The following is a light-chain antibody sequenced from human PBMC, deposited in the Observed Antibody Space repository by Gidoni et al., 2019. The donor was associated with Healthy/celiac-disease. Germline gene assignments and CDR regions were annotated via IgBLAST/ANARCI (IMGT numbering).Light chain of an antibody. Sequence: DIQMTQSPSSLSASVGDRVTITCRASQSISSYLNWYQQKPGKAPKLLIYAASSLQSGVPSRFSGSGSGTDFTLTISRLQPEDFANYYCQQSYSTQFTFGPGTKVDIK. V-gene: IGKV1-39*01. CDR3: QQSYSTQFT. CDR2: AAS. J-gene: IGKJ3*01. CDR1: QSISSY.